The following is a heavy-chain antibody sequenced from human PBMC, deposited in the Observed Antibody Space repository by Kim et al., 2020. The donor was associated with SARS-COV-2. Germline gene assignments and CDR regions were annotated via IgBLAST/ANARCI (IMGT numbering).Heavy chain of an antibody. V-gene: IGHV4-59*08. CDR2: IYYSGYT. CDR1: GDSINNFY. D-gene: IGHD1-26*01. CDR3: ARSATRRSWFHP. J-gene: IGHJ5*02. Sequence: SETLSLTCTVSGDSINNFYWNWIRQPPGKGLEWIGHIYYSGYTNYSPSLNSRVTISVDASKTQFSLKLRFVTAADTAVYYCARSATRRSWFHPWGQGTLVTVSS.